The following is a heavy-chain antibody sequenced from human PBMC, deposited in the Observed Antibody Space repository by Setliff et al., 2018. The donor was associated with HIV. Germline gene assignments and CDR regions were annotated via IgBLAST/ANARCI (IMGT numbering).Heavy chain of an antibody. V-gene: IGHV1-18*01. Sequence: ASVKVSCKASGYSFTSYGITWVRQAPGQGLEWMGWIGAYNGNTKYAQNLQDRVTMTTDTSTSTAYMELRSLRSDDTAMYFCARFPNPSQIVVVMPPDHWGQGTLVTVSS. J-gene: IGHJ4*02. D-gene: IGHD3-22*01. CDR3: ARFPNPSQIVVVMPPDH. CDR2: IGAYNGNT. CDR1: GYSFTSYG.